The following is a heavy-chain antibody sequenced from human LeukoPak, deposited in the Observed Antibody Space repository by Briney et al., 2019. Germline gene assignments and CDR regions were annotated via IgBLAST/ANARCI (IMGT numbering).Heavy chain of an antibody. V-gene: IGHV3-30*18. D-gene: IGHD6-19*01. CDR3: AKDLSSWYGEYFDY. Sequence: PGRSLRLSCAASGFTFSSYGMHWVRQAPGKGLEWVAVISYDGSNKYYADSVKGRFTISRDNSKNTLYVQMNSLRAEDTAVYYCAKDLSSWYGEYFDYWGQGTLVTVSS. J-gene: IGHJ4*02. CDR2: ISYDGSNK. CDR1: GFTFSSYG.